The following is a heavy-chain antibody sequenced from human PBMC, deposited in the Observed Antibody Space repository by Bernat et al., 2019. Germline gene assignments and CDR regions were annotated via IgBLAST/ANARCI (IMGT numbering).Heavy chain of an antibody. CDR3: ARDWSYGWDSYYGMDV. D-gene: IGHD5-18*01. CDR1: GFTFSSYS. V-gene: IGHV3-21*01. CDR2: ISSSSSYI. Sequence: EVQLVESGGGLVKPGGSLRLSCAASGFTFSSYSMNWVRQAPGKGLEWVSSISSSSSYIYYADSVKGRFTISRDNAKNSLYLQMNSLRAEDTAVYYCARDWSYGWDSYYGMDVWGQGTTVTVSS. J-gene: IGHJ6*02.